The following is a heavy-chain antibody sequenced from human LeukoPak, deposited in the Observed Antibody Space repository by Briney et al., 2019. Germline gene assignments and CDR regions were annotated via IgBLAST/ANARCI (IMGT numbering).Heavy chain of an antibody. CDR1: GFTFSSYS. Sequence: NPGGSLRLSCAASGFTFSSYSMNWVRQAPGKGLEWVSSISSSSSYIYYADSVKGRFTISRDNAKNSLYLQMNSLRAEDTAVYYCAKSFLGYYDSSGSDYWGQGTLVTVSS. D-gene: IGHD3-22*01. V-gene: IGHV3-21*01. CDR3: AKSFLGYYDSSGSDY. CDR2: ISSSSSYI. J-gene: IGHJ4*02.